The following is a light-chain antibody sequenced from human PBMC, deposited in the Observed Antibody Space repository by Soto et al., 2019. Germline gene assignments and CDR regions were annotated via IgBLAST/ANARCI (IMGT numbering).Light chain of an antibody. CDR3: SSYTSASTLLYL. V-gene: IGLV2-14*01. CDR2: GVT. CDR1: SSDVGGYNY. Sequence: QSALTQPAFVSGCPGQSITISCTGTSSDVGGYNYVSWYQQHPGISPKLLIYGVTNRPSGVSTRFSGSKSGNTASLTISGLQAEDEADYHCSSYTSASTLLYLFGTGTKLTVL. J-gene: IGLJ1*01.